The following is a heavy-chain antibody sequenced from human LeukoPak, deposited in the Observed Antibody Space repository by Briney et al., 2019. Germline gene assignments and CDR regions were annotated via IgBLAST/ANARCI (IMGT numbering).Heavy chain of an antibody. J-gene: IGHJ4*02. V-gene: IGHV1-24*01. CDR2: FDPEDGET. Sequence: ASVKVSCKVSGYTLTELSMHWVRQAPGKGLEWMGGFDPEDGETIYAQKFQGRVTMTEDTSTDTAYMELSSLRSEDTAVYYCATSAMIVVADPFDYWGQGTLVTVSS. CDR3: ATSAMIVVADPFDY. D-gene: IGHD3-22*01. CDR1: GYTLTELS.